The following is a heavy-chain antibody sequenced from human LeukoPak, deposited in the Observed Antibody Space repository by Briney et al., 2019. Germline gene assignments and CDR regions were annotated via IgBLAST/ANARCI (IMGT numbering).Heavy chain of an antibody. CDR1: GFTFSSYW. D-gene: IGHD1-26*01. V-gene: IGHV3-74*01. Sequence: GGSLRLSCAASGFTFSSYWTHWVRQAPGKGLVWVSRINSDGSGTSYADSVKGRFTISRDSSKNTLYLQMNSLRAEDTAVYFCARGGVGNSFDYWGQGTLVTVSS. CDR2: INSDGSGT. CDR3: ARGGVGNSFDY. J-gene: IGHJ4*02.